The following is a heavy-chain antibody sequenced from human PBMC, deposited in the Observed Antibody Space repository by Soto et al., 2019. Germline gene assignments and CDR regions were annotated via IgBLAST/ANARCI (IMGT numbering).Heavy chain of an antibody. CDR1: GGSISSSSYY. J-gene: IGHJ4*02. Sequence: PPETLSLTCTVSGGSISSSSYYWGWIRQPPGKGLEWIGSIYYSGSTYYNPSLKSRVTISVDTSKNQFSLKLSSVTAADTAVYYCARRTMITFGGVIAHRMEFDYWGQGTLVTVSS. CDR2: IYYSGST. CDR3: ARRTMITFGGVIAHRMEFDY. V-gene: IGHV4-39*01. D-gene: IGHD3-16*02.